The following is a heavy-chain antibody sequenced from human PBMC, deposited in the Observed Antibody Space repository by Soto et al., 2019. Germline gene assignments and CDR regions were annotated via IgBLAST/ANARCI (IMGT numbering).Heavy chain of an antibody. D-gene: IGHD3-10*01. V-gene: IGHV4-30-4*01. Sequence: SETLSLTCTVSGGSISSGDYYWSWIRQPPGRGLEWIGYIYYSGSTYYNPSLKSRVTISVDTSKNQFSLKLSSVTAADTAVYYCARHSPGIYGSGSYKDDYWGQGTLVTVSS. CDR3: ARHSPGIYGSGSYKDDY. CDR2: IYYSGST. J-gene: IGHJ4*02. CDR1: GGSISSGDYY.